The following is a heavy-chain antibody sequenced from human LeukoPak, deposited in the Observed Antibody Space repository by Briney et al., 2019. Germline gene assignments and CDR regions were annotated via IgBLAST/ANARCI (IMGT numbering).Heavy chain of an antibody. J-gene: IGHJ4*02. D-gene: IGHD6-19*01. CDR2: INTDGSST. Sequence: GGSLRLSCAASGFTFSSYWMHWVRQAPGKGLVWVSRINTDGSSTSYADSVKGRFTISRDNAKNTLYLQMNSLRAEDTAVYYCAKDLSSGWIPPGPYFDYWGQGTLVTVSS. V-gene: IGHV3-74*01. CDR1: GFTFSSYW. CDR3: AKDLSSGWIPPGPYFDY.